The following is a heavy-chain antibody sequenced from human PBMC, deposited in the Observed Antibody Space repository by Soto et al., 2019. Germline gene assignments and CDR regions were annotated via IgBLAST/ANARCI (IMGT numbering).Heavy chain of an antibody. CDR3: ARDWRSITAAGTEDDY. V-gene: IGHV1-18*01. CDR2: ISAYNGNT. Sequence: QVQLVQSGAEVKKPGASVKVSCKASGYTFTNYGISWVRQAPGQGLEWMGWISAYNGNTNYAQKLQGRVTMTTDTSTTTAYMELGSLRSDDTAVYYCARDWRSITAAGTEDDYWGQGTLVTVSS. CDR1: GYTFTNYG. D-gene: IGHD6-13*01. J-gene: IGHJ4*02.